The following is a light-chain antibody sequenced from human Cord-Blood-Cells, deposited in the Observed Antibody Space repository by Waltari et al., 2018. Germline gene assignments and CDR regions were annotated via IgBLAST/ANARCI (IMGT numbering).Light chain of an antibody. CDR3: CSYAGSSTLV. V-gene: IGLV2-23*01. CDR2: EGS. J-gene: IGLJ2*01. Sequence: QSALTQPASVSGSPGQSITISCTGTSSDVGSYNLVSWYQQHPGKAPKCMIYEGSKRPSGVSKRFSGSKSGNTASLTISGLQAEDEADYYCCSYAGSSTLVFGGGTKLTVL. CDR1: SSDVGSYNL.